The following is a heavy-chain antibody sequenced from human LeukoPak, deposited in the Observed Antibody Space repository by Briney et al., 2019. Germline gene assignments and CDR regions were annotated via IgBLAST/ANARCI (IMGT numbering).Heavy chain of an antibody. CDR1: GYTFTSYG. CDR3: AKIAVPGTGWFDP. CDR2: ISAYNGNT. Sequence: ASVKVSCKASGYTFTSYGISWVRQAPGQGLEWMGWISAYNGNTNYAQNLQGRVTMTTDTSTNTAYMELRSLGSDDTAVYYCAKIAVPGTGWFDPWGQGTLVTVSS. D-gene: IGHD6-19*01. V-gene: IGHV1-18*01. J-gene: IGHJ5*02.